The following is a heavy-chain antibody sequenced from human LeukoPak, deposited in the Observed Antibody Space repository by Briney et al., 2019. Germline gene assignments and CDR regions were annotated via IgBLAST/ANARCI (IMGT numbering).Heavy chain of an antibody. D-gene: IGHD6-13*01. J-gene: IGHJ4*02. CDR3: ARHPSSWYLFDY. V-gene: IGHV4-34*01. CDR2: INHSGST. CDR1: GGSFSGYY. Sequence: PSETLSLTCAVYGGSFSGYYWSWIRQPPGKGLEWIGEINHSGSTNYNPSLKSRVTISVDTSKNQFSLELSSVTAADTAVYYCARHPSSWYLFDYWGQGTLVTVSS.